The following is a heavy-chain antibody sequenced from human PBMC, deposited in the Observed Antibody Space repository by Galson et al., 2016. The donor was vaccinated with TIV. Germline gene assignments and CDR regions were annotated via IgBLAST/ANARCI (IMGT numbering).Heavy chain of an antibody. V-gene: IGHV1-2*02. Sequence: SVKVSCKASGYTFRFNGYYLHWVRQAPGQGLEWMGWINPDSDDTKYAQKFQGRVTMTSDTSSSTAYMEMTSLTSDGTAVYYCARAGRGRNYDYWGQGTLVTVST. D-gene: IGHD3-16*01. J-gene: IGHJ4*02. CDR1: GYTFRFNGYY. CDR3: ARAGRGRNYDY. CDR2: INPDSDDT.